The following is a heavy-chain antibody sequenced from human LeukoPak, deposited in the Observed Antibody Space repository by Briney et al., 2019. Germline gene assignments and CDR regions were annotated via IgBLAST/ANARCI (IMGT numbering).Heavy chain of an antibody. V-gene: IGHV1-69*06. CDR1: GGTFSSYA. CDR2: IIPIFGTA. D-gene: IGHD3-10*01. J-gene: IGHJ5*02. Sequence: GSSVKVSCKASGGTFSSYAISWVRQAPGQGLEWMGGIIPIFGTANYAQKFQGRVTITADKSTSTAYMEPSSLRSEDTAVYYCARDQDVDGSGSYLSVFDPWGQGTLVTVSS. CDR3: ARDQDVDGSGSYLSVFDP.